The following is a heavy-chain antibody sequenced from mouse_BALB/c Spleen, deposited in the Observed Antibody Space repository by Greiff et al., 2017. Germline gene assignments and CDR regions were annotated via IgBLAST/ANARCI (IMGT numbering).Heavy chain of an antibody. CDR2: IDPANGNT. J-gene: IGHJ3*01. D-gene: IGHD1-1*01. V-gene: IGHV14-3*02. Sequence: EVQLQQSGAELVKPGASVKLSCTASGFNIKDTYMHWVKQRPEQGLEWIGRIDPANGNTKYDPKFQGKATITADTSSNTAYLQLSSLTSEDTAVYYCARSGDYGSPFAYWGQGTLVTVSA. CDR1: GFNIKDTY. CDR3: ARSGDYGSPFAY.